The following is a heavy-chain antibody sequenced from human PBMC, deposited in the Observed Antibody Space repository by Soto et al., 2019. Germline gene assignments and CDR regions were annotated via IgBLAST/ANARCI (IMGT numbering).Heavy chain of an antibody. CDR3: AGQVAAGLDY. D-gene: IGHD6-13*01. J-gene: IGHJ4*02. CDR2: IYYSGST. V-gene: IGHV4-59*08. Sequence: SETLSLTCTVSGGSLSSYYWSWIRQPPRKGLEWIGYIYYSGSTNYNPSLKSRVTISVDTSKNQFSLKLSSVTAADTAGYYCAGQVAAGLDYWGQGTLVTVSS. CDR1: GGSLSSYY.